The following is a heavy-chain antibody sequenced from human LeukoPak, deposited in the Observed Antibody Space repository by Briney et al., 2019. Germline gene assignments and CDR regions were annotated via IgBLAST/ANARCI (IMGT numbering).Heavy chain of an antibody. CDR2: ISYSGTP. J-gene: IGHJ4*02. V-gene: IGHV4-30-4*08. D-gene: IGHD4-17*01. CDR3: ARDRYGDFEDY. CDR1: GGSINTANYD. Sequence: PSETLSLTCNVSGGSINTANYDWTWIRQPPGKGLEWIGYISYSGTPYYNPSLNSRLTISLDTSKNQFSLRLNSVTAADTAMYYCARDRYGDFEDYWGQGTLVTVSS.